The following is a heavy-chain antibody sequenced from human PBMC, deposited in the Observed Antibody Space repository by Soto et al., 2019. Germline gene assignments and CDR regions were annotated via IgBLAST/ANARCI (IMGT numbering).Heavy chain of an antibody. Sequence: QVQLQESGPGLVKPSQTLSLTCTVSGGSISSGDDYWSWIRQPPGKGLEWIGYIYYSGSTYYNPSLKSRVTISVDTSKNQCSLKLSSVTAADTAVYYCARVGVVAATPSRWFDPWGQGTLVTVSS. CDR3: ARVGVVAATPSRWFDP. J-gene: IGHJ5*02. CDR1: GGSISSGDDY. D-gene: IGHD2-15*01. CDR2: IYYSGST. V-gene: IGHV4-30-4*01.